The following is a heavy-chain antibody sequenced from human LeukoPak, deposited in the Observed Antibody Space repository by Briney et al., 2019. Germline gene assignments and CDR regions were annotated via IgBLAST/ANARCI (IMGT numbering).Heavy chain of an antibody. CDR1: GFTFSSYA. V-gene: IGHV3-30*04. CDR2: ISYDGSNK. J-gene: IGHJ6*02. D-gene: IGHD3-10*01. CDR3: ARDYGVISAPNYYGMDV. Sequence: PGRSLRLSCAASGFTFSSYAMHWVRLAPGKGLEWVAVISYDGSNKYYADSVKGRFTISRDNSKNTLYLQMNSLRAEDTAVYYCARDYGVISAPNYYGMDVWGQGTTVTVSS.